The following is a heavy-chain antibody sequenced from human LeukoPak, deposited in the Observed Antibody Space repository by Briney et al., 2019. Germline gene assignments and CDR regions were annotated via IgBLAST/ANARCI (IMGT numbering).Heavy chain of an antibody. D-gene: IGHD6-19*01. CDR1: GSTFSSYS. Sequence: GGSLRLSCAGSGSTFSSYSMNWVRQAPGKGLEWVSSISSSSSYIYYADSVKGRFTISRHNAKKSLYLQMNSLRAEDTAVYYCARDQWLAHYYYMDVWGKGTTVTVSS. CDR2: ISSSSSYI. J-gene: IGHJ6*03. V-gene: IGHV3-21*01. CDR3: ARDQWLAHYYYMDV.